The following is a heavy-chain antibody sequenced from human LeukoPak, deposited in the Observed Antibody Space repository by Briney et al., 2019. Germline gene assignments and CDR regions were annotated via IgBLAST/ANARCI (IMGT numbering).Heavy chain of an antibody. V-gene: IGHV4-4*02. CDR2: IYHSGST. J-gene: IGHJ2*01. Sequence: SGTLSLTCAVSGGSISSSNWWSWVRQPPGKGLEWIGEIYHSGSTNYNPSLKSRVTISVDKSKNQFSLKLSSVTAADTAVYYYARVSIAVAGTCWYFDLWGRGTLVTVSS. D-gene: IGHD6-19*01. CDR3: ARVSIAVAGTCWYFDL. CDR1: GGSISSSNW.